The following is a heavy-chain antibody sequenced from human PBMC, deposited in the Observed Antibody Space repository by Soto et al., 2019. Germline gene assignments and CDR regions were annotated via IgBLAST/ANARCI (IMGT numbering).Heavy chain of an antibody. CDR3: ARQVLYCSSTSCYSYYYYYYMDV. Sequence: SETLSLTCTVSGGSISSSSYYWGWIRQPPGKGLEWIGSIYYSGSTYYNPSLKSRVTISVDTSKNHFSLKLSSVTAADTAVYYCARQVLYCSSTSCYSYYYYYYMDVWGKGTTVTVSS. D-gene: IGHD2-2*01. J-gene: IGHJ6*03. CDR1: GGSISSSSYY. V-gene: IGHV4-39*01. CDR2: IYYSGST.